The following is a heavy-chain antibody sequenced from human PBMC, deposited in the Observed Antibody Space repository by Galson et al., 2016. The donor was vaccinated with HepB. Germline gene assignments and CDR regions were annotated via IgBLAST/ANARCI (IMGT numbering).Heavy chain of an antibody. Sequence: SETLSLTCTVSGGSINDYSWSWIRQSPGKGLEWIGYFYYAGSTNYNPSLRSRVTMSADTSKNQFSLRLTSVTAADTAIYYCAIERDNWFDPWGQGTLVTVSS. CDR1: GGSINDYS. CDR3: AIERDNWFDP. V-gene: IGHV4-59*01. CDR2: FYYAGST. J-gene: IGHJ5*02.